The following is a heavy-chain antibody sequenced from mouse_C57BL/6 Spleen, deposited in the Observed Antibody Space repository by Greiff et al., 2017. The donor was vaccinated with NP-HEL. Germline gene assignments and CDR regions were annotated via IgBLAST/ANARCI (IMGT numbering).Heavy chain of an antibody. CDR3: ARSDTAVPDY. V-gene: IGHV1-80*01. D-gene: IGHD1-1*01. J-gene: IGHJ2*01. Sequence: QVQLKESGAELVKPGASVKISCKASGYAFSSYWMNWVKQRPGKGLEWIGQIYPGDGDTYYNGKFKGKATLTADKSSSTAYMQLSGLTSEDSAVYLCARSDTAVPDYWGQGTTLTVSS. CDR2: IYPGDGDT. CDR1: GYAFSSYW.